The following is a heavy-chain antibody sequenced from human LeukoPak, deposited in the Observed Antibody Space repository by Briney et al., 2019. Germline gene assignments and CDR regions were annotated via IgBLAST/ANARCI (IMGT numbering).Heavy chain of an antibody. CDR2: IYYSGSA. J-gene: IGHJ4*02. V-gene: IGHV4-30-4*08. Sequence: SETLSLTCTVSGGSISSGGYYWSWIRQHPGKGLEWIGYIYYSGSAYYNPSLKSRVTISVDTSKNQFSLKLSSVTAADTAVYYCARDLLNEGNHLDYWGQGTLVTVSS. D-gene: IGHD4-23*01. CDR1: GGSISSGGYY. CDR3: ARDLLNEGNHLDY.